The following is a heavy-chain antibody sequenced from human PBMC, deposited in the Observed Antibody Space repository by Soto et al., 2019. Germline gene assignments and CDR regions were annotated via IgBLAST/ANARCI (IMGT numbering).Heavy chain of an antibody. CDR1: GYSFTSYW. CDR3: ASPPGYCSSTSCYTVYGMDV. D-gene: IGHD2-2*02. Sequence: PGESLKISCKGSGYSFTSYWISWVRQMPGKGLEWMGRIDPSDSYTNYSPSFQGHVTISADKSISTAYLQWSSLKASDTAMYYCASPPGYCSSTSCYTVYGMDVWGQGTTVTVSS. J-gene: IGHJ6*02. CDR2: IDPSDSYT. V-gene: IGHV5-10-1*01.